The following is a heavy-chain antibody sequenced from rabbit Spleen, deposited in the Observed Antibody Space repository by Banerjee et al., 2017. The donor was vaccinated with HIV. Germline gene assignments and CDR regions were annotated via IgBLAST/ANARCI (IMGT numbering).Heavy chain of an antibody. CDR2: INAVTGKA. CDR1: GFSFSNKAV. J-gene: IGHJ4*01. Sequence: QEQLVESGGGLVKPEGSLKLSCTASGFSFSNKAVMCWVRQAPGKGLEWIACINAVTGKAVYATWAKGRFTFSKTSSTTVTLQMTSLTAADTATYFCARDTYGGNYGDGFGLWGPGTLVNVS. D-gene: IGHD2-1*01. V-gene: IGHV1S45*01. CDR3: ARDTYGGNYGDGFGL.